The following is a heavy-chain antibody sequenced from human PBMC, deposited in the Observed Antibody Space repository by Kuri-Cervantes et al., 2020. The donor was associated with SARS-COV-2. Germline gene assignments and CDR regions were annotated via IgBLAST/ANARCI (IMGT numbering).Heavy chain of an antibody. V-gene: IGHV1-3*02. J-gene: IGHJ6*03. D-gene: IGHD5-12*01. Sequence: ASVKVSCKASGYTFTSYAMHWVRQAPGQRLEWMGWSNAGNGNTKYSQEFQGRVTITRDTSASTAYMELSRLRSDDTAVYYCAISGYDLAYYYYYYMDVWGKGTTVTVSS. CDR3: AISGYDLAYYYYYYMDV. CDR1: GYTFTSYA. CDR2: SNAGNGNT.